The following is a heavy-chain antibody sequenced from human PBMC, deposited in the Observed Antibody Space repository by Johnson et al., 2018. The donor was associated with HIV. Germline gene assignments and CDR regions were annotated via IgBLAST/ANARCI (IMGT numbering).Heavy chain of an antibody. CDR3: ARDRAREAFDV. V-gene: IGHV3-48*04. D-gene: IGHD1-26*01. J-gene: IGHJ3*01. Sequence: EVQLVESGGGLVQPGGSLTLSCAASGFTFSNACMSWVRQAPGKGLEWVSTIIGSGDRTLYADSVKGRFTISRDNAKNSLYLQMNSLRAEDTAVYYCARDRAREAFDVWGQGTMVTVSS. CDR2: IIGSGDRT. CDR1: GFTFSNAC.